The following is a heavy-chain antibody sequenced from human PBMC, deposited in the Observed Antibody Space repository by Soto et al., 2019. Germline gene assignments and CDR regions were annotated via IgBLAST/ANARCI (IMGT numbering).Heavy chain of an antibody. V-gene: IGHV3-23*01. D-gene: IGHD3-16*01. CDR3: AKPVTATLGWLDP. J-gene: IGHJ5*02. CDR1: VFTFSSYA. Sequence: VGSLRLSCASSVFTFSSYAMSCVRHSPGKGLEWVSAISGSGGSTYYADSVKGRFTISRDNSKNTLYLQMNSLRAEDTAVYYCAKPVTATLGWLDPWGQGTLVTVYS. CDR2: ISGSGGST.